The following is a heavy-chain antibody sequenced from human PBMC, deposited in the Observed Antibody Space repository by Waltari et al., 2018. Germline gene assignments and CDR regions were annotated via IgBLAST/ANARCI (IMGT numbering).Heavy chain of an antibody. Sequence: QVQLQESGPGLVKPSQTLSLTCTVSGGSISSGSYYWSWIRQPAGKGLEWIGRIYTSGSTNYNPSLKSRVTISVDTSKNQFSLKLSSVTAADTAVYYCARGPTADTAMPNWGQERWSPSPQ. CDR2: IYTSGST. CDR1: GGSISSGSYY. CDR3: ARGPTADTAMPN. D-gene: IGHD5-18*01. J-gene: IGHJ4*01. V-gene: IGHV4-61*02.